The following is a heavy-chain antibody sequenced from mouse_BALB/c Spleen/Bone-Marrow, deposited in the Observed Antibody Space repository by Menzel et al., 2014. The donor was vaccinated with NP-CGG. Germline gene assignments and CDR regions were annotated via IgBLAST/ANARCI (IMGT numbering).Heavy chain of an antibody. V-gene: IGHV1-69*01. Sequence: QVQLQQSGAELVMPGASVKMSCKASGHTFTDYWMHWVKQRPGQGLEWIGAIDTSDSYTSYNQKFKGKATLTVDESSNTAYMQLSSLTSEDSAVYYCARSDYRYDPLAYWGQGTPVTVSA. J-gene: IGHJ3*01. CDR2: IDTSDSYT. D-gene: IGHD2-14*01. CDR1: GHTFTDYW. CDR3: ARSDYRYDPLAY.